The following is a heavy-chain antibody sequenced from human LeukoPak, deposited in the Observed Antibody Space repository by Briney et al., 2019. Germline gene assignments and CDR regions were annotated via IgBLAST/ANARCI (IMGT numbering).Heavy chain of an antibody. V-gene: IGHV4-59*01. J-gene: IGHJ4*02. CDR2: IYYSGST. CDR3: ARCQGCDAW. D-gene: IGHD4/OR15-4a*01. Sequence: SETLSLTCTVSGGSISSYYWSWIRQPPGKGLEWIGYIYYSGSTNYNPSLKSRVTISVDTSKNQFSLKLTSVTAADTDVYCWARCQGCDAWWGGGTLVTVSS. CDR1: GGSISSYY.